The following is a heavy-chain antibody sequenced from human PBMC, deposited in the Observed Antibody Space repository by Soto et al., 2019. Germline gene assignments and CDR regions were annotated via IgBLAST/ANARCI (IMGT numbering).Heavy chain of an antibody. V-gene: IGHV1-2*02. CDR3: ARDLAKGGGSAGFDS. J-gene: IGHJ4*02. D-gene: IGHD2-15*01. Sequence: QVQLVQSGAEVKKPGASVKVSCKASGYTFTGYYIHWVRQAPGQGLEWMGWINPNSGGTQYPQKFQGRVTMTRDTSIRTVYMSLTGLKSDDTAVYFCARDLAKGGGSAGFDSWGQGTLVAVSS. CDR1: GYTFTGYY. CDR2: INPNSGGT.